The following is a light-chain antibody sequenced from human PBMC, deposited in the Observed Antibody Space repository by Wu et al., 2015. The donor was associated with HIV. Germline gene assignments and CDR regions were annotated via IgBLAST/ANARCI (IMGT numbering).Light chain of an antibody. Sequence: EVVMTQSPATLSVSPGERATLSCRTSQSVSNSLAWYQHKPGQGPRLLIYGSFTRASGTPARFSGGGSGTEFTLTISDIQSEDFAVYYCQHYHNWPPWTFGQGTKVEMK. J-gene: IGKJ1*01. CDR2: GSF. V-gene: IGKV3-15*01. CDR3: QHYHNWPPWT. CDR1: QSVSNS.